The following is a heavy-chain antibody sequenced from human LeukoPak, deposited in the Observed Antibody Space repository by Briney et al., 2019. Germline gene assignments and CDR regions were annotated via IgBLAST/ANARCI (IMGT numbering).Heavy chain of an antibody. CDR3: ARGVTMIEGFDY. CDR2: IIPIFGTA. J-gene: IGHJ4*02. CDR1: GYTFTSYG. V-gene: IGHV1-69*13. D-gene: IGHD3-22*01. Sequence: ASVKVSCKASGYTFTSYGISWVRQAPGQGLEWMGGIIPIFGTANYAQKFQGRVTITADESTSTAYMELSSLRSEDTAVYYCARGVTMIEGFDYWGQGTLVTVSS.